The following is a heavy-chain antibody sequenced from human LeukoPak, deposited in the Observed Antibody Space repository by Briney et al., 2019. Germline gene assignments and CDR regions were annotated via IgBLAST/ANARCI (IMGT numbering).Heavy chain of an antibody. Sequence: GESLKISCKGSGYSFTNYWISWVRQMPGKALEWIGRVDPTDSYTNYSPSFQGHVAISVDKSISTAYLQWSSLKASDTAMYYCARQGIVVADSFDLWGQGTLVTVSS. CDR3: ARQGIVVADSFDL. V-gene: IGHV5-10-1*01. CDR1: GYSFTNYW. D-gene: IGHD6-19*01. CDR2: VDPTDSYT. J-gene: IGHJ5*02.